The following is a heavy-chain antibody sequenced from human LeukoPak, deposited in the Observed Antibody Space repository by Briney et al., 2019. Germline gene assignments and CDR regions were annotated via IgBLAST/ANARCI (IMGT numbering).Heavy chain of an antibody. CDR2: ISGSGGST. Sequence: PGGSLRLSCAASGFTFSSYAMSWVRQAPRKGLEWVSAISGSGGSTYYADSVKGRFTISRDNSKNTLYLQMNSLRAEDTAVYYCAKRTAAGTDGMDVWGRGTTVTVSS. CDR3: AKRTAAGTDGMDV. J-gene: IGHJ6*02. CDR1: GFTFSSYA. D-gene: IGHD6-13*01. V-gene: IGHV3-23*01.